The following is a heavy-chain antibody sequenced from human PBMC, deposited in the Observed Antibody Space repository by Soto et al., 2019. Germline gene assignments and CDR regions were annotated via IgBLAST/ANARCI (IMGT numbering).Heavy chain of an antibody. J-gene: IGHJ3*02. Sequence: QVQLQQWGAGLLKPSETLSLTCAVYGGFVSSGSYYWSWIRQPPGKGLEWIGEMSHSGGTHFNPSLKSRVTITVDTSKNHFSRKMSSVTAADTALYYCARVERGTATTVVDAFEIWGPGTMVTVSS. CDR3: ARVERGTATTVVDAFEI. CDR2: MSHSGGT. V-gene: IGHV4-34*01. CDR1: GGFVSSGSYY. D-gene: IGHD1-1*01.